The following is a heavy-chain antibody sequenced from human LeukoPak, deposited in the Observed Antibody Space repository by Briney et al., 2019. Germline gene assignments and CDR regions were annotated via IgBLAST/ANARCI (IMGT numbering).Heavy chain of an antibody. J-gene: IGHJ3*02. Sequence: GGSLRLSCAASGFTFSSYAMHWVRQAPGKGLEYVSAISSNGGSTYYANSVKGRFTISRDNSKNTLYLQMGSLRAEDMAVYYCARVDFSSSWDAFDIWGQGTMVTVSS. CDR2: ISSNGGST. D-gene: IGHD6-13*01. CDR3: ARVDFSSSWDAFDI. V-gene: IGHV3-64*01. CDR1: GFTFSSYA.